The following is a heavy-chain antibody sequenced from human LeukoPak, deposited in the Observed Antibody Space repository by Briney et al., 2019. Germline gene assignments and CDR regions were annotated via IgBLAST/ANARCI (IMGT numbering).Heavy chain of an antibody. Sequence: SETLSLTCAVYGGSFSGDYWSWIRQPPGKGLEWSGEINHSGSTNYNPSLNSRVTISVDTSKNQFSLRLSSETAADTAVYYCARDDSVGYDFWSGPNGMDVWGQGTTVTVSS. CDR3: ARDDSVGYDFWSGPNGMDV. J-gene: IGHJ6*02. D-gene: IGHD3-3*01. CDR1: GGSFSGDY. V-gene: IGHV4-34*01. CDR2: INHSGST.